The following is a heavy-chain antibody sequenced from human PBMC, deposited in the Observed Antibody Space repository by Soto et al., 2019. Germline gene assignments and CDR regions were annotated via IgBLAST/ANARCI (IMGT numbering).Heavy chain of an antibody. Sequence: PGGSLRLSCAASGFTFSSYAMSWVRQAPGKGLEWVSAISGSGGSTYYADSVKGRFTISRDNSKNTLYLQMNSLRAEDTAVYYCAKDRRNLEGWLRSYYFDYWGQGTLVTVSS. CDR3: AKDRRNLEGWLRSYYFDY. CDR1: GFTFSSYA. CDR2: ISGSGGST. D-gene: IGHD5-12*01. J-gene: IGHJ4*02. V-gene: IGHV3-23*01.